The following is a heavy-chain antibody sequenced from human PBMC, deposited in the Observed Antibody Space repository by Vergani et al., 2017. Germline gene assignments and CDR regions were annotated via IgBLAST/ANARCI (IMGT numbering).Heavy chain of an antibody. CDR1: EYIFGNYW. CDR2: IYPADSDT. CDR3: ARHTTYTDS. D-gene: IGHD1-1*01. J-gene: IGHJ4*02. V-gene: IGHV5-51*01. Sequence: EVELVQSGPEMRKPGESLKISCKGSEYIFGNYWIGWVRQIIYPADSDTRYSPSFQGQVTISADKSISTAFLQWDSLKASDTALYYCARHTTYTDSWGQGTLVTVSS.